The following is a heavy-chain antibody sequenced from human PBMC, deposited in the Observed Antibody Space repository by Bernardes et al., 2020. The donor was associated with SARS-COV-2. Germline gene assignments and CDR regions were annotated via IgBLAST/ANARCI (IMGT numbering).Heavy chain of an antibody. D-gene: IGHD3-22*01. Sequence: ASVKVSCKASGYTFTSYAMHWVRQAPGQRLEWMGWINAGNGNTKYSQKFQGRVTITRDTSASTAYMELSSLRSEDTAVYYCARDLYYYDSSGQDYPEYYFDYWGQGTLVTVSS. J-gene: IGHJ4*02. CDR2: INAGNGNT. V-gene: IGHV1-3*01. CDR1: GYTFTSYA. CDR3: ARDLYYYDSSGQDYPEYYFDY.